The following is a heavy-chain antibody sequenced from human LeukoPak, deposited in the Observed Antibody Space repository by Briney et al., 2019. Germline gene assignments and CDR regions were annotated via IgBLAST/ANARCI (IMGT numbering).Heavy chain of an antibody. CDR1: GFTFGNYW. J-gene: IGHJ4*02. CDR2: IKQDGSEK. D-gene: IGHD3-22*01. Sequence: GGSLRLSCAASGFTFGNYWMSWVRQAPGKGLEWVANIKQDGSEKYYVDSVKGRFTISRDNAENSLYLQMNSLRAEDTAVYYCARTRITMIVGLASRFDYWGQGTLVTVSS. V-gene: IGHV3-7*01. CDR3: ARTRITMIVGLASRFDY.